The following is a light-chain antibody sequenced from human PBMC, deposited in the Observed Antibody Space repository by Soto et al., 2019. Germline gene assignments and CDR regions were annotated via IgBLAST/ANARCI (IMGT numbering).Light chain of an antibody. CDR2: GAS. Sequence: EIVMTQSPATLSVSPGERATLSCRASQSVSRKLAWYQQTRGQAPRLLIYGASSRATGIPDRFSGSGSGTDFTLTISRLEPEDFTVYYCQQYGTLPTTFGPGTKVDVK. CDR1: QSVSRK. V-gene: IGKV3-20*01. J-gene: IGKJ3*01. CDR3: QQYGTLPTT.